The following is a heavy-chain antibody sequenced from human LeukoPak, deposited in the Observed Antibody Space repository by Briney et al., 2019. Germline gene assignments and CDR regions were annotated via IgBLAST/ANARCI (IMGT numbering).Heavy chain of an antibody. V-gene: IGHV4-34*01. Sequence: SETLSLTCAVYGGSFSGYYWSWIRQPPGKGLKWIGEINHSGSTNYNPSLKSRVTISVDTSKNQFSLKPSSVTAADTAVYYCASRYCSGGSCSPYNWFDPWGQGTLVTVSS. CDR3: ASRYCSGGSCSPYNWFDP. D-gene: IGHD2-15*01. J-gene: IGHJ5*02. CDR2: INHSGST. CDR1: GGSFSGYY.